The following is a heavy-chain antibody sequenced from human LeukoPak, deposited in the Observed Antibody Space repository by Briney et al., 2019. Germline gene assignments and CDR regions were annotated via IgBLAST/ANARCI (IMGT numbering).Heavy chain of an antibody. CDR1: GFTFSSFE. Sequence: GGSLRLSCAASGFTFSSFEMNWVRQAPGKGLEWVSYISISGSTIYYADSVKGRFTISRDNAKNSLYLQMDSLRAEDTAVYYCARNMVRGVIIPWFDPWGQGTLVTVSS. V-gene: IGHV3-48*03. D-gene: IGHD3-10*01. CDR2: ISISGSTI. J-gene: IGHJ5*02. CDR3: ARNMVRGVIIPWFDP.